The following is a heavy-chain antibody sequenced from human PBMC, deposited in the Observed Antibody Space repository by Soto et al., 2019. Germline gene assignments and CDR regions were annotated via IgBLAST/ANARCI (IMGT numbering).Heavy chain of an antibody. CDR2: INHSGST. J-gene: IGHJ4*02. CDR1: GGSFSGYY. Sequence: PSETLSLTCAVYGGSFSGYYWSWIRQPPGKGLEWIGEINHSGSTNYNPSLKSRVTISVDTSKNQFSLKLSSVTAADTAVYYCARFAAAGHLDYWGQGTLVTVSS. CDR3: ARFAAAGHLDY. D-gene: IGHD6-13*01. V-gene: IGHV4-34*01.